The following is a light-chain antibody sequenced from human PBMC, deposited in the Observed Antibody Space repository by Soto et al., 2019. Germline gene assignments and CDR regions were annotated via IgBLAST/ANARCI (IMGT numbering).Light chain of an antibody. J-gene: IGLJ1*01. Sequence: QSVLTQPPSASGSPGQSVTISCTGTSSDVGGYNYVSWYQQHPGKAPKLMIYEVSKRPSGVPDRFSGPKSGNTASLTVSGLQAEDEADYYFTSYAGSTNFCHFFGTFTMVT. V-gene: IGLV2-8*01. CDR2: EVS. CDR3: TSYAGSTNFCHF. CDR1: SSDVGGYNY.